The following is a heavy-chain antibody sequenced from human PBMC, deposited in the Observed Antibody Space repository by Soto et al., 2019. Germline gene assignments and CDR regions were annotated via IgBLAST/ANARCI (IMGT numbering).Heavy chain of an antibody. V-gene: IGHV4-31*03. D-gene: IGHD3-22*01. Sequence: PSETLSLTCTVSGGSISSGGYYWSWIRQHPGKGLEWIGYIYYSGSTYYNPSLKSRVTISVDTSKNQFSLKLSSVTAADTAVYYCARGGSVVVNFATFDYWGQGTLVTVSS. CDR1: GGSISSGGYY. CDR2: IYYSGST. J-gene: IGHJ4*02. CDR3: ARGGSVVVNFATFDY.